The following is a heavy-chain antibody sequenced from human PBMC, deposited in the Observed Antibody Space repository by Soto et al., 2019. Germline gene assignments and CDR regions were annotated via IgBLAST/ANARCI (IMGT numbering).Heavy chain of an antibody. D-gene: IGHD6-13*01. CDR3: YVYSYGYGGIAAAGTGIYYFDY. CDR2: IYYSGST. CDR1: GGSISSSSYY. V-gene: IGHV4-39*01. Sequence: SETLSLTCTVSGGSISSSSYYWGWIRQPPGKGLEWIGSIYYSGSTYYNPSLKSRVTISVDTSKNQFSLKLSSVTAADTAVYYCYVYSYGYGGIAAAGTGIYYFDYWGQGTLVTVSS. J-gene: IGHJ4*02.